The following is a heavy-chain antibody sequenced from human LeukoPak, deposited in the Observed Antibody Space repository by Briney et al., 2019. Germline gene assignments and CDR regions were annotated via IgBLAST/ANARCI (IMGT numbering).Heavy chain of an antibody. Sequence: SETLPLTCTVSGGSISSYYWSWIRQPPGKGLEWIGYIYYSGSTNYNPSLKSRVTISVDTSKNQFSLKLSSVTAADTAVYYCARGLRWDLLLHFDYWGQGTLVTVSS. CDR2: IYYSGST. V-gene: IGHV4-59*01. CDR3: ARGLRWDLLLHFDY. J-gene: IGHJ4*02. CDR1: GGSISSYY. D-gene: IGHD4-23*01.